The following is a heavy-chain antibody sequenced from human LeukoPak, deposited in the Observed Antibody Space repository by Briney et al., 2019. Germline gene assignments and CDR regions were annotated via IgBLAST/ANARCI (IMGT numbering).Heavy chain of an antibody. D-gene: IGHD3-22*01. Sequence: GASVKVSCKASGYTFTGYYMHWVRQAPGQGLEWMGWINPNSGGTNYAQKFQGRVTMTRDMSTSTVYMELSSLRSEDTAVYYCARLIGSGYYFDAFDIWGQGTMVTVSS. CDR2: INPNSGGT. J-gene: IGHJ3*02. CDR1: GYTFTGYY. V-gene: IGHV1-2*02. CDR3: ARLIGSGYYFDAFDI.